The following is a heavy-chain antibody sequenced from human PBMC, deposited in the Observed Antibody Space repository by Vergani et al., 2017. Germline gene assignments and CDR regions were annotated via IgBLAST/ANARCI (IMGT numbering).Heavy chain of an antibody. Sequence: QLQLQESGPGLVKPSETLSLTCTVSVGSISSSSYYWGWIRQPPGKGLEWIGSIYYSGSTYYNPSLKSRVTISVDTAKNQFSLKLSSVTAADTAVYYCARPGYCSGGSCYSYFDYWGQGTLVTVSS. V-gene: IGHV4-39*01. J-gene: IGHJ4*02. CDR1: VGSISSSSYY. CDR3: ARPGYCSGGSCYSYFDY. D-gene: IGHD2-15*01. CDR2: IYYSGST.